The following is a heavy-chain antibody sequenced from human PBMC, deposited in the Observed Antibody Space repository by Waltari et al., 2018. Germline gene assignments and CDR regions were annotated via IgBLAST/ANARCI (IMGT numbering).Heavy chain of an antibody. CDR3: ARVGCGGNICYFEY. CDR2: IIPILGGP. D-gene: IGHD2-21*01. V-gene: IGHV1-69*11. Sequence: QVQLVQPGAEVQRTGSSVKVSCTASGGTFSTYGTSWLRQAPGQGLEWMGRIIPILGGPNYAQKFQGRVTITADESTKTAYMEMSSLRSDDTAVYYCARVGCGGNICYFEYWGQGTLVTVSS. CDR1: GGTFSTYG. J-gene: IGHJ4*02.